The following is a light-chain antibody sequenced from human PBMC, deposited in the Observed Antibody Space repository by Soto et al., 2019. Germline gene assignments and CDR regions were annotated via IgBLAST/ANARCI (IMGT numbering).Light chain of an antibody. J-gene: IGKJ5*01. CDR3: QHYVERSPIT. V-gene: IGKV3-20*01. CDR1: QSVSSSY. CDR2: GPS. Sequence: EIVLTQSPGTLSLSPGERATLSCRASQSVSSSYLAWYQQKPGQAPRLLISGPSSRATGIPDRFSGSGSGTDFTLTISRLELDDFALYYCQHYVERSPITCGQGTRLEIK.